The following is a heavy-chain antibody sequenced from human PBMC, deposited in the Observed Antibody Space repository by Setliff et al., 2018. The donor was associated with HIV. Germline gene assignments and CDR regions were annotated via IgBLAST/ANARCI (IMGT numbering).Heavy chain of an antibody. D-gene: IGHD5-12*01. CDR1: GGSISTSSYY. CDR3: ARLFQWMSYSFDI. Sequence: KPSETLSLTCTVSGGSISTSSYYWGWIRQPPGKGLEWIGSIYSSGNTYYSPSLKNRVSMSVDRSRNQFSLELSSVTAADTAVYYCARLFQWMSYSFDIWGQGTMVTVSS. CDR2: IYSSGNT. J-gene: IGHJ3*02. V-gene: IGHV4-39*01.